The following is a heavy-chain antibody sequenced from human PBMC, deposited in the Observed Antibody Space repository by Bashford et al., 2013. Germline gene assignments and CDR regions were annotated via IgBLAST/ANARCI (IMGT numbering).Heavy chain of an antibody. J-gene: IGHJ4*02. D-gene: IGHD5-18*01. Sequence: GESLKISCQGSGYSFTNYWISWVRQMPGKGLEWMGRIDPSDSYTNYSPSFRDHITISVDKSSSTAYLRLKASDTAMYYCARQRAYSYGHPFDSWGQGTLVTVSS. CDR2: IDPSDSYT. V-gene: IGHV5-10-1*01. CDR3: ARQRAYSYGHPFDS. CDR1: GYSFTNYW.